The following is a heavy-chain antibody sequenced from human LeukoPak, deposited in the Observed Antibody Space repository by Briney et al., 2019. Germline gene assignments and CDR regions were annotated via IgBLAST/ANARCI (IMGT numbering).Heavy chain of an antibody. D-gene: IGHD3-16*01. J-gene: IGHJ3*02. V-gene: IGHV3-23*01. CDR3: AKALTRWAFDI. Sequence: PGGSLRLSCAASGFTFSSYAMSWVRQAPGKGLEWVSSISLNTDGTTYADSVKGRFIIFTDNAKNTVYLQMDSLRAEDTAIYYCAKALTRWAFDIWGQGTMVTVSS. CDR2: ISLNTDGT. CDR1: GFTFSSYA.